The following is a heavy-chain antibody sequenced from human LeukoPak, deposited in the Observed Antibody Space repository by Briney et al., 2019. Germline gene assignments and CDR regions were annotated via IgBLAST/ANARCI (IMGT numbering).Heavy chain of an antibody. CDR2: IIPIFGTA. J-gene: IGHJ4*02. CDR3: ARDGGGGYYDILTGYSRSDYFDY. Sequence: SVKVSCKASRGTFSNYAISWVRQAPGQGLEWMGGIIPIFGTANYAQKFQGRVTITADESTTTAYMELSSLRSEDTAVYYCARDGGGGYYDILTGYSRSDYFDYWGQGTLVTVSS. D-gene: IGHD3-9*01. CDR1: RGTFSNYA. V-gene: IGHV1-69*13.